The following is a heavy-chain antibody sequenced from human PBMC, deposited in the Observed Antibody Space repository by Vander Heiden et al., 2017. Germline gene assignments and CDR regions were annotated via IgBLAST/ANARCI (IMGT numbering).Heavy chain of an antibody. CDR1: GFPFSSYS. D-gene: IGHD2-2*01. CDR2: ISSSSSYI. J-gene: IGHJ6*02. V-gene: IGHV3-21*01. CDR3: ARLGSSTSCYECYYYGMDV. Sequence: EVQLVESGGGLVKPGGSLRLSCAASGFPFSSYSMNWVRQAPGKGLEWVSSISSSSSYIYYADSVKGRLTISRDNAKNSLYLQMNSLRAEDTAVYYCARLGSSTSCYECYYYGMDVWGQGTTVTVSS.